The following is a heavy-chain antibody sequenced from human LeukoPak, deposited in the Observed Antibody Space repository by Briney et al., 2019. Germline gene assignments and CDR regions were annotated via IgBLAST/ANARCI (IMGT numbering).Heavy chain of an antibody. V-gene: IGHV3-15*01. CDR2: IKNKIASGTT. CDR1: GFTFSNAW. J-gene: IGHJ3*02. CDR3: TTNDAFDI. Sequence: GGSLRLSCAASGFTFSNAWMNWVHQAPGKGVEWVGRIKNKIASGTTDYAAPVKGRFTISRDDSKNTLFLQMNSLKTEDTAMYYCTTNDAFDIWGQGTMVTVSS.